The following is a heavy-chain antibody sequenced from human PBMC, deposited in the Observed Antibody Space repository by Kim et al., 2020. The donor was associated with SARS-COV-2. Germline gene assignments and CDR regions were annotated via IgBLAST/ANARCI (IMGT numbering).Heavy chain of an antibody. CDR3: ARSWLRENWFDP. J-gene: IGHJ5*02. CDR2: IYYSGST. V-gene: IGHV4-59*13. Sequence: SETLSLTCTVSGGSISSYYWSWIRQPPGKGLEWIGYIYYSGSTNYNPSLKSRVTISVDTSKNQFSLKLSSVTAADTAVYYCARSWLRENWFDPWGQGTLV. D-gene: IGHD5-12*01. CDR1: GGSISSYY.